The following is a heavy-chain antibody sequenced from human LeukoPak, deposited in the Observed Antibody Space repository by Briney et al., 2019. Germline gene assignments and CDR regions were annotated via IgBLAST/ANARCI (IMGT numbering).Heavy chain of an antibody. D-gene: IGHD3-3*01. CDR1: GGSISSGGYY. J-gene: IGHJ6*03. Sequence: SETLSLTCTGSGGSISSGGYYWSWIRQHPGKGLEWIGYIYYSGSTYYNPSLKSRVTISVDTSKNQFSLKLSSVTAADTAVYYCARVSGYDFWSGYYYYYMDVWGKGTTVTVSS. V-gene: IGHV4-31*03. CDR3: ARVSGYDFWSGYYYYYMDV. CDR2: IYYSGST.